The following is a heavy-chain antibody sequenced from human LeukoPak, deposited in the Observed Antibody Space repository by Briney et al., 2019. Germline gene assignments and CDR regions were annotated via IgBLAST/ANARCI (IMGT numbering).Heavy chain of an antibody. J-gene: IGHJ4*02. Sequence: PGRSLRLSCAASGFIFSRYGMHWVRQAPGKGLEWVAVIWYDGSNKNYVDSVKGRFTLSRDNAKNSLYLQMNSLRDEDTAVYYCARDRDYAFDYWGQGTLVTVSS. CDR2: IWYDGSNK. CDR3: ARDRDYAFDY. D-gene: IGHD4-17*01. CDR1: GFIFSRYG. V-gene: IGHV3-33*01.